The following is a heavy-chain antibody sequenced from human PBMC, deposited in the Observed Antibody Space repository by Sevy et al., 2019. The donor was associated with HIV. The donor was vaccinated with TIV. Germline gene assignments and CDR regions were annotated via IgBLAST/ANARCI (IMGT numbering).Heavy chain of an antibody. Sequence: GGSLRLSCAASGFTFSSYWMTWVRQAPGKGLEWVANVNQDGSGKDYVGSVKGRFTISRDNAKNSLHLQVNSLRVEDTAVYYCARLRGGYDFDYWGQGALVTVSS. J-gene: IGHJ4*02. CDR2: VNQDGSGK. CDR3: ARLRGGYDFDY. D-gene: IGHD5-12*01. CDR1: GFTFSSYW. V-gene: IGHV3-7*01.